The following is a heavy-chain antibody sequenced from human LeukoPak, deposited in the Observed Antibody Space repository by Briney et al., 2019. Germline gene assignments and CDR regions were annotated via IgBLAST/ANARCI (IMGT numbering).Heavy chain of an antibody. CDR1: GFSLTTNEVV. CDR3: ARLSNIAPRPVDF. CDR2: IYWDDDT. J-gene: IGHJ4*02. V-gene: IGHV2-5*02. Sequence: GPTPVKPTQTLTLTCTFSGFSLTTNEVVVGWIRQPPGKAPERLALIYWDDDTHYSPSLKSRLTITKDTSKNQVVLTMTNMDPVDTATYYCARLSNIAPRPVDFWGQGTLVTVSS. D-gene: IGHD6-6*01.